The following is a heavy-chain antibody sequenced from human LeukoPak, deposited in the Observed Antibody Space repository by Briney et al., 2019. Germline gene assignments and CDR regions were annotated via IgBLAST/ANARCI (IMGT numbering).Heavy chain of an antibody. CDR3: AGGAVRGVISVCFDP. Sequence: GGSLRLSCAASGFTVITNDMTWVRQAPGKGLEWVSVLYSDGNTKYADSVQGRFTISRDNSKNTLYLEMNSLSPDDTAVYYCAGGAVRGVISVCFDPWGQGTLVTVSS. CDR2: LYSDGNT. CDR1: GFTVITND. D-gene: IGHD3-10*01. J-gene: IGHJ5*02. V-gene: IGHV3-53*01.